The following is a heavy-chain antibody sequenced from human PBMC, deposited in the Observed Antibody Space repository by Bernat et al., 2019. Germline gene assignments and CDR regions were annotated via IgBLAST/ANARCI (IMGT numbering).Heavy chain of an antibody. V-gene: IGHV3-23*04. CDR3: AIQEGGVWDPFDY. Sequence: EVQLVESGGGLVQPGGSLRLSCAASGFTFSSYAMSWVRQAPGKGLEWVSAISGSGGSKYYADAMKGRFNISRDKSKNTLYLQMNSLRAEDTAVYYCAIQEGGVWDPFDYWGQGTLVTVSS. D-gene: IGHD2-8*01. CDR1: GFTFSSYA. J-gene: IGHJ4*02. CDR2: ISGSGGSK.